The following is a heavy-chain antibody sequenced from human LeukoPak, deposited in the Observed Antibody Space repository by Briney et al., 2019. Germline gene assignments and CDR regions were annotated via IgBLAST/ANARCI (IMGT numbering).Heavy chain of an antibody. Sequence: GGSLRLSCAASGFTFSSYAMSWVRQAPGKGPEWLSLISDSGESPSDADSGKGRFTISRDNSKNTVFLQMNSLRTEDTAVHYCAKSDCSSASCYTIDYWGQGILVTVSS. J-gene: IGHJ4*02. CDR1: GFTFSSYA. CDR2: ISDSGESP. CDR3: AKSDCSSASCYTIDY. D-gene: IGHD2-2*02. V-gene: IGHV3-23*01.